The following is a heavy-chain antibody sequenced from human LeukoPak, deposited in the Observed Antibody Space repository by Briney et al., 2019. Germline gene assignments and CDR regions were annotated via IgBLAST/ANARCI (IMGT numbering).Heavy chain of an antibody. D-gene: IGHD2-15*01. Sequence: ASVTVSCKASGYTFTSYGISWVRQAPGQGLEWMGWISAYNGKTNYAQKLQGRVTMTTDTSTSTAYMELRSLRSDDTAVYYCARGGLGYCSGGSCYSDKPAAFDIWGQGTMVTVSS. CDR2: ISAYNGKT. CDR1: GYTFTSYG. J-gene: IGHJ3*02. V-gene: IGHV1-18*01. CDR3: ARGGLGYCSGGSCYSDKPAAFDI.